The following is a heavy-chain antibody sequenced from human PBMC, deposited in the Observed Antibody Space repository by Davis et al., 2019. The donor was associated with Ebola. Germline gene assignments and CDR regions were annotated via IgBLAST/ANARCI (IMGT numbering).Heavy chain of an antibody. Sequence: ASVKVSCKTSGYTFTNYDINWVRQATGQGLEWMGWLNPNSGNTDSTHKFQGRLTMTKNISIGTAYMELSTLTSEDTAVYYCARAWSIAAAVDYWGQGTLVTVSS. CDR2: LNPNSGNT. V-gene: IGHV1-8*01. D-gene: IGHD6-13*01. J-gene: IGHJ4*02. CDR1: GYTFTNYD. CDR3: ARAWSIAAAVDY.